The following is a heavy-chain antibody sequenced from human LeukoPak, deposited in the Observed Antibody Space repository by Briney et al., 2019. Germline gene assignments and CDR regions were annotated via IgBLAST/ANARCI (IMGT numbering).Heavy chain of an antibody. D-gene: IGHD6-19*01. CDR1: GFTFSSNA. CDR2: ISMSSTYI. J-gene: IGHJ4*02. Sequence: GGSLRLSCAASGFTFSSNAMNWVRQAPGKGLEWVSSISMSSTYIYYADSVKGRFTISRDNAKNSLYLQMDSLRDEDTAVYYCTRAPYSSGWYTVDFWGQGTLVTVSS. V-gene: IGHV3-21*01. CDR3: TRAPYSSGWYTVDF.